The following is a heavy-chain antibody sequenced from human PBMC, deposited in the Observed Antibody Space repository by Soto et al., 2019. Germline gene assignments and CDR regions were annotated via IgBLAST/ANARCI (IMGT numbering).Heavy chain of an antibody. Sequence: PGGSLRLSCTASGFAFGDYGMSWFRQAPGKGLEWVGFITSKAYGVTTEYAATVRGRFTISRDDSRSIAYLQMNSLKTDDTAVYYCRGSDNHQYWMDLWGQGTLVTVSS. D-gene: IGHD3-16*01. V-gene: IGHV3-49*03. CDR2: ITSKAYGVTT. J-gene: IGHJ5*02. CDR3: RGSDNHQYWMDL. CDR1: GFAFGDYG.